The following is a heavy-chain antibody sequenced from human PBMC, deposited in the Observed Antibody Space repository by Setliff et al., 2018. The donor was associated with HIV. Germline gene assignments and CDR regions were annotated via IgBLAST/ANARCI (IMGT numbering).Heavy chain of an antibody. CDR1: GDSIGTYY. V-gene: IGHV4-59*01. CDR3: ARARLLGGFLS. CDR2: FYYGGST. J-gene: IGHJ5*02. D-gene: IGHD7-27*01. Sequence: PSETLSLTCSVSGDSIGTYYRNWIRQTPGKRLEWIRFFYYGGSTDYNPALKNRVAISVDTSRNRVSLKMTSVTAADTAVYYCARARLLGGFLSWGRGALVTVSS.